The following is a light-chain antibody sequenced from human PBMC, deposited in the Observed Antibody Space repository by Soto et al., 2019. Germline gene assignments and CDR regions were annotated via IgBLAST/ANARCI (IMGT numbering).Light chain of an antibody. Sequence: EIVLTQSPGTLSLSPGERATLSCRASQSVSSSYLAWYQQKPGQAPRLLIYGASSRATGIPDRFSGSGSGTDLTINISRLEPEDFAVYYCQQYGSSPWTFGQGTKVEIK. CDR2: GAS. CDR1: QSVSSSY. CDR3: QQYGSSPWT. J-gene: IGKJ1*01. V-gene: IGKV3-20*01.